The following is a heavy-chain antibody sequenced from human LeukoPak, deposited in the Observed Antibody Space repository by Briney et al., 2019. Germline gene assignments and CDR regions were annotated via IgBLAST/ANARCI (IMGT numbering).Heavy chain of an antibody. CDR3: ASTPGVVPAATVYFDY. Sequence: SQTLSLTCAISGDSVSSNSAAWNWIRQSPSRGLEWLGRTYYRSKWYNDYAVSVKSRITINPDTSKNQFSLQLNSVTPEDTAVYYCASTPGVVPAATVYFDYWGQGTLVTVSS. CDR2: TYYRSKWYN. J-gene: IGHJ4*02. CDR1: GDSVSSNSAA. V-gene: IGHV6-1*01. D-gene: IGHD2-2*01.